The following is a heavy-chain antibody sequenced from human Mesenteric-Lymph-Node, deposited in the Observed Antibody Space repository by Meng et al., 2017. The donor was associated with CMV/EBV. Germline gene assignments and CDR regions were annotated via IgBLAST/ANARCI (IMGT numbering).Heavy chain of an antibody. Sequence: GGSLRLSCAASGFTFDKYWMGWVRQAPGKGLEWVANINQDGSEKKYVDSVTGRFTISRDNAKSSVYLQMNSLRVDDTAMYYCSTTPSPWGQGTLVTVSS. CDR3: STTPSP. CDR1: GFTFDKYW. CDR2: INQDGSEK. J-gene: IGHJ4*02. V-gene: IGHV3-7*01.